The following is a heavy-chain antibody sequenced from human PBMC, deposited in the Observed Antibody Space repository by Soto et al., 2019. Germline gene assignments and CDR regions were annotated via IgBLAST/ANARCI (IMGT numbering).Heavy chain of an antibody. D-gene: IGHD2-2*01. Sequence: PGESLKISCKGSGYSFTSYWISWVRQMPGKGLEWMGRIDPSDSYTNYSPSFQGHVTISADKSISTAYLQWSSLKASDTAMYYCARVGYCSSTRCYYYYYGMDVWGQGTTVTVPS. V-gene: IGHV5-10-1*01. CDR2: IDPSDSYT. J-gene: IGHJ6*02. CDR1: GYSFTSYW. CDR3: ARVGYCSSTRCYYYYYGMDV.